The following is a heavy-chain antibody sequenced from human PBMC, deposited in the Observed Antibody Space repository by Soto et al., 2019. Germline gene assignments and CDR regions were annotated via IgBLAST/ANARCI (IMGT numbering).Heavy chain of an antibody. J-gene: IGHJ4*02. V-gene: IGHV3-21*01. Sequence: VGSLRLSCESSVFTFSRVSMNCVRHFPGKWLEWVASISSGSSDTWYADSVKGRFIISRDNAQNSLFLQMNTLRPEDTAMYYCARVAYGGPGTQVTVS. CDR1: VFTFSRVS. CDR3: ARVAY. CDR2: ISSGSSDT.